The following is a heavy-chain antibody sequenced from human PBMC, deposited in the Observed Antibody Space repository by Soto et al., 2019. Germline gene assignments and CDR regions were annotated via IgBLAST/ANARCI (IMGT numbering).Heavy chain of an antibody. V-gene: IGHV3-23*01. CDR2: ITGSGVGT. CDR3: AKLPEIGVAGTEYFQY. CDR1: GFTFRNYA. J-gene: IGHJ1*01. D-gene: IGHD6-19*01. Sequence: DVQLLESGGGLVQPGGSLRLSCADSGFTFRNYAMTWVRQAPGKGLEWVSAITGSGVGTFYADSVKGRFTISRDNSKNTLFLQMNTLTPEDTAVYYCAKLPEIGVAGTEYFQYWGQGTLVTVSS.